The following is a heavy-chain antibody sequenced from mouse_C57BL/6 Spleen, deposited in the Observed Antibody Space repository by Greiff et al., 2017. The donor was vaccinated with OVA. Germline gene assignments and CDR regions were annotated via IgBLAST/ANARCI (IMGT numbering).Heavy chain of an antibody. CDR3: ARSVGYSTLVFDV. V-gene: IGHV1-53*01. J-gene: IGHJ1*03. CDR2: INPSNGGT. D-gene: IGHD2-5*01. Sequence: VQLQQPGTELVKPGASVKLSCKASGYTFTSYWMHWVKQRPGQGLEWIGNINPSNGGTNYNEKFKSKATLTVDNSSSTAYMQLSSLTSEDSAVYYCARSVGYSTLVFDVWGTGTTVTVSS. CDR1: GYTFTSYW.